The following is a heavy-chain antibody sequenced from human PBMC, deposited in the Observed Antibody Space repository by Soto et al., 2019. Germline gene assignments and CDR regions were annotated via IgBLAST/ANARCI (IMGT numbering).Heavy chain of an antibody. CDR2: LGGNGFTT. J-gene: IGHJ6*04. CDR3: AKGLRSRFDLLLILDV. CDR1: GFTFGSYA. D-gene: IGHD4-17*01. Sequence: EVQLLESGGGLVQPGGSLRLSCVVSGFTFGSYAMSWVRQAPEKGPEWVAILGGNGFTTYYADSVKGRFTISGDKSKRTLFQPMDSREADDPGVFFCAKGLRSRFDLLLILDVWGRGTSVTVSS. V-gene: IGHV3-23*01.